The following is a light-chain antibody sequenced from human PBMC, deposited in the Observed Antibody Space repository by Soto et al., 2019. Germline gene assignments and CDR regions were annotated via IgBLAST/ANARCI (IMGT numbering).Light chain of an antibody. V-gene: IGLV2-14*01. CDR2: EVS. J-gene: IGLJ1*01. CDR1: SSDVGAYNY. Sequence: QSALTQPASVSGSPGLSITISCTGTSSDVGAYNYVSWYQQHPGKAPKLMIYEVSSRPSGVSNRFSGSKSGDTASLTISGLQAEDEADYYCSSYTSSSTTYVFGNGTKVTVL. CDR3: SSYTSSSTTYV.